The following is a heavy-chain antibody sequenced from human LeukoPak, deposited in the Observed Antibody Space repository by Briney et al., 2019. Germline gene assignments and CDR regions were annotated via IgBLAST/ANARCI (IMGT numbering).Heavy chain of an antibody. CDR1: GGSISSSYYY. CDR2: IYYSGST. Sequence: SETLSLTCTVSGGSISSSYYYWGWIRQPPGKGLEWIGYIYYSGSTNYNPSLKSRVTISVDTSKNQFSLKLSSVTAADTAVYYCARDTGYCSSTSCYGGAFDIWGQGTMVTVSS. CDR3: ARDTGYCSSTSCYGGAFDI. D-gene: IGHD2-2*01. V-gene: IGHV4-61*01. J-gene: IGHJ3*02.